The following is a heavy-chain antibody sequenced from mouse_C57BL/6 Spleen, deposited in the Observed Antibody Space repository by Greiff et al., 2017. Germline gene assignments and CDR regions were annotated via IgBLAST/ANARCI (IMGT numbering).Heavy chain of an antibody. CDR3: ARHGDYYGRVYYFDD. J-gene: IGHJ2*01. Sequence: EVQGVESGGDLVKPGGSLKLSCAASGSTFSSYGMSWVRQTPDKRLEWVATISSGGSYTYYPDSVKGRFTISRDNAKNTLYLQMSSLKSEDTAMYYCARHGDYYGRVYYFDDWGQGTTLTVSS. CDR2: ISSGGSYT. V-gene: IGHV5-6*01. D-gene: IGHD1-1*01. CDR1: GSTFSSYG.